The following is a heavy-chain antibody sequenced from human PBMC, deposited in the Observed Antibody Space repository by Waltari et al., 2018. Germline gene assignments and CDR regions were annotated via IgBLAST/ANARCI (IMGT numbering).Heavy chain of an antibody. CDR3: ARGPTVGLRRYYFDY. Sequence: QVQLQESGPGLVKPSETLSLTCAVSGYSISSGYYWGWIRQPPGKGLEWIGSIYHSGSTYYNPSLKSRVTISVDTSKNQFSLKLSSVTAADTAVYYCARGPTVGLRRYYFDYWGQGTLVTVSS. D-gene: IGHD3-16*01. CDR1: GYSISSGYY. CDR2: IYHSGST. J-gene: IGHJ4*02. V-gene: IGHV4-38-2*01.